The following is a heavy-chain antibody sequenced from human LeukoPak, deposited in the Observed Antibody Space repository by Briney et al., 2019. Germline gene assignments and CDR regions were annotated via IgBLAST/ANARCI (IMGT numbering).Heavy chain of an antibody. J-gene: IGHJ4*02. V-gene: IGHV5-51*01. Sequence: GESLKTPCKGSGYSFTSYWIGWVRPMPGKGLEWMGIIYPGDSDTRYSPSFQGQVIISADQSISTAYLQWSSLKASDTAMYYCARRGLGYYFDYWGQGTLVTVSS. D-gene: IGHD2-2*03. CDR1: GYSFTSYW. CDR3: ARRGLGYYFDY. CDR2: IYPGDSDT.